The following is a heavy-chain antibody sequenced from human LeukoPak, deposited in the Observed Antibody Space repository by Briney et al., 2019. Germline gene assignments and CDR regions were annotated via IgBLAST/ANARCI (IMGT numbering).Heavy chain of an antibody. CDR3: ARQGGSYEGFLVY. Sequence: PSGTLSLTCAVSGASISSSNWWSWVRQPPGKGLEWIGEFYHDGSINYNPSLKSRVTISVDKSNNQFSLKVTSVTAADTAVYYCARQGGSYEGFLVYWGQGTLVTVSS. CDR1: GASISSSNW. V-gene: IGHV4-4*02. CDR2: FYHDGSI. J-gene: IGHJ4*02. D-gene: IGHD1-26*01.